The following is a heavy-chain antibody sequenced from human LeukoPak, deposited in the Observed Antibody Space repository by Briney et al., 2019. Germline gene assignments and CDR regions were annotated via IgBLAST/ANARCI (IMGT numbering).Heavy chain of an antibody. D-gene: IGHD3-22*01. V-gene: IGHV3-11*01. Sequence: GGSLRLSCAASGFTFSDYYMSWLRQAPGKGLEWVSYISSSGSTIYYADSVKGRFTISRDNAKNSLYLQMNSLRAEDTAVYYCARSRLHYDSSGYKYYFDYWGQGTLVTVSS. J-gene: IGHJ4*02. CDR3: ARSRLHYDSSGYKYYFDY. CDR2: ISSSGSTI. CDR1: GFTFSDYY.